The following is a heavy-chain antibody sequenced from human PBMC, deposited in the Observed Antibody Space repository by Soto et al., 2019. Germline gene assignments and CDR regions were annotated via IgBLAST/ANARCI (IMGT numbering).Heavy chain of an antibody. V-gene: IGHV3-23*01. Sequence: EVQLLESEGGLVQPGGSLRLSWEASGFTLITSVMSWVRQTPGKGLEWVSTISRAANSTYYADSVQGRFIISRDNSKNTVYLQMNSLRAEDTAVYYCAKRWRSAVEYWGQGTLVTVSS. D-gene: IGHD6-19*01. J-gene: IGHJ4*02. CDR1: GFTLITSV. CDR2: ISRAANST. CDR3: AKRWRSAVEY.